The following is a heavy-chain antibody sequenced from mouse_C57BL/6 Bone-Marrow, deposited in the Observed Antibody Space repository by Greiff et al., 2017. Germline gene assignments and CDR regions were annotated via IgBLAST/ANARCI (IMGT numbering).Heavy chain of an antibody. J-gene: IGHJ1*03. Sequence: QVQLQQSGAELVKPGASVKMSCKASGYTFTSYWLTWVKQRPGQGLEWIGDIYPGSGSTNYNEKFKSKATLTVDTSSSTAYMQLSSLTSEDSAVYYCASYYYGSSSFDVWGTGTTVTVSS. D-gene: IGHD1-1*01. CDR2: IYPGSGST. CDR3: ASYYYGSSSFDV. CDR1: GYTFTSYW. V-gene: IGHV1-55*01.